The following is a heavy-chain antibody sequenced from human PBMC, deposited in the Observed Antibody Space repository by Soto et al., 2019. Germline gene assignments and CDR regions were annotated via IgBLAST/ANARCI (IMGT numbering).Heavy chain of an antibody. CDR2: AHPSGTT. J-gene: IGHJ4*02. D-gene: IGHD6-19*01. V-gene: IGHV4-4*02. CDR3: ARHVGVAGTRGFDY. CDR1: GTSISSNFW. Sequence: QVQLQESGPGLVKPSGTLSLTCAVSGTSISSNFWWSWVRQPPGKGLEWIGEAHPSGTTNYNPSLESRVTISVDKSNNQLSLNLNSLTAADTALFFCARHVGVAGTRGFDYWGQGVLVAVSS.